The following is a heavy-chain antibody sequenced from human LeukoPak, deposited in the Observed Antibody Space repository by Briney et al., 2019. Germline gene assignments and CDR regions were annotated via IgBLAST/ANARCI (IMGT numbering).Heavy chain of an antibody. D-gene: IGHD3-9*01. CDR2: ISAYNGNT. Sequence: ASVKVSCKASGYTFTSYGISWVRQAPGQGLEWMEWISAYNGNTNYAQKLQGRVTMTTDTSTSTAYMELRSLRSDDTAVYYCARDPSYYDILTGYSRPNPFDYWGQGTLVTVSS. V-gene: IGHV1-18*01. CDR3: ARDPSYYDILTGYSRPNPFDY. J-gene: IGHJ4*02. CDR1: GYTFTSYG.